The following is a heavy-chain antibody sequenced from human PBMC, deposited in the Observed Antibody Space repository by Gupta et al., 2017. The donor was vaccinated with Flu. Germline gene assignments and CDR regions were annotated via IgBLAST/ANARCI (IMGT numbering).Heavy chain of an antibody. D-gene: IGHD3-16*01. J-gene: IGHJ4*02. CDR2: ISWNCGST. CDR3: AKLSAQLLYTYTSEFYF. Sequence: PGNGLEWSSGISWNCGSTGYADVMKGRITISRDNAKISLYLQMNSLRTEDTTLYYCAKLSAQLLYTYTSEFYFWCQGTLVTVSS. V-gene: IGHV3-9*01.